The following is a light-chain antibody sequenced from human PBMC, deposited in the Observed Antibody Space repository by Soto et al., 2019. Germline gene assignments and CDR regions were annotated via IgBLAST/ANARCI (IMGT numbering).Light chain of an antibody. CDR1: QSVRSSY. J-gene: IGKJ1*01. CDR2: GVS. Sequence: EIVLTQSPGTLSLSPGERATLSCRASQSVRSSYLAWYQQKLGQAPRLLIYGVSNRATGIPDRFSGSGSVTDFTLTISRLESEAGAVYYCQQYGNSPRTFGPGTKVDSK. CDR3: QQYGNSPRT. V-gene: IGKV3-20*01.